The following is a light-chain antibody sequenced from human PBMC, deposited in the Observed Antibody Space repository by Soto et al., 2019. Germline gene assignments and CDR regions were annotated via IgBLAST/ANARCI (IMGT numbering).Light chain of an antibody. V-gene: IGKV1-5*01. CDR3: QQYDYSRT. Sequence: DIQLTQSPSTLSASVADSVTITCRASQNISTSLAWYQHKPGKAPKLLMFDVSNLGSGVPSRFSGSGSGTEFTLTISSLHSDDFATYYCQQYDYSRTFGQGTKVDIK. J-gene: IGKJ1*01. CDR2: DVS. CDR1: QNISTS.